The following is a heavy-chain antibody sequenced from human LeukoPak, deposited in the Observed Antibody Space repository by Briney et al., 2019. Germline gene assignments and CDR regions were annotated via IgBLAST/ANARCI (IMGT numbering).Heavy chain of an antibody. CDR3: ARQVGSYCSSTSCPYYFDY. J-gene: IGHJ4*02. CDR1: GYTFTSYY. V-gene: IGHV1-46*01. D-gene: IGHD2-2*01. CDR2: INPSGGST. Sequence: GASVKVSCKASGYTFTSYYMHWVRQAPGQGLEWMGLINPSGGSTSYAQKFQGRVTMTRDMSTSTVYMELSSLRSEDTAVYYCARQVGSYCSSTSCPYYFDYWGQGTLVTVSS.